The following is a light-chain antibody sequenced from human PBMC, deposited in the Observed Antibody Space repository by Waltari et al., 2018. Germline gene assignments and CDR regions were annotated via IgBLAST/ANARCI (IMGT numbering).Light chain of an antibody. CDR2: DAS. CDR3: QQYGSWPLT. J-gene: IGKJ4*01. CDR1: QSLSSH. Sequence: EIVLTQSPATLSLSPGERATLSCRASQSLSSHLAWYQQKPGQAPRLLIYDASTRATGIPARFSGSGSGTEFTLAISSLQSEDIAVYYCQQYGSWPLTFGGGTKVEFK. V-gene: IGKV3-15*01.